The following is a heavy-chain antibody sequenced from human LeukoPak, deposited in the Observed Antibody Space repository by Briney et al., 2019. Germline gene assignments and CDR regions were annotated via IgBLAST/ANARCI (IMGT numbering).Heavy chain of an antibody. Sequence: GESLKISCKGSGYTFTGYYMHWVRQAPGQGLEWMGRINPNSGGTNYAQKFQGRVTMTRDTSISTAYMELSRLRSDDTAVYYCARELARLWTRGYSGCEYWGQGTLVTVSS. D-gene: IGHD5-12*01. CDR3: ARELARLWTRGYSGCEY. V-gene: IGHV1-2*06. CDR2: INPNSGGT. CDR1: GYTFTGYY. J-gene: IGHJ4*02.